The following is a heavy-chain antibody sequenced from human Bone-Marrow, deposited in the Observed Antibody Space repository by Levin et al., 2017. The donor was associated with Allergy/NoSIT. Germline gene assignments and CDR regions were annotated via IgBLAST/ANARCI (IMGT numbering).Heavy chain of an antibody. J-gene: IGHJ5*02. V-gene: IGHV3-23*01. CDR3: AREGVRLRFLDNMDWFDP. CDR1: GFTFSDYA. D-gene: IGHD3-3*01. CDR2: IGGSGYST. Sequence: PGGSLRLSCEASGFTFSDYAVHWVRQAPGKGLEWVSGIGGSGYSTDYADSVKGRFTVSRDNSKNTVYLQMNSLRGEDAAVYYCAREGVRLRFLDNMDWFDPWGQGTLVTVSS.